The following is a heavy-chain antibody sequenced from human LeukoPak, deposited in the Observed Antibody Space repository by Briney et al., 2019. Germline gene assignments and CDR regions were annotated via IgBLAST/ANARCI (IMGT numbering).Heavy chain of an antibody. CDR1: GGSISNYY. Sequence: SETLSSNCTGTGGSISNYYWSWLRNPAGMGLVWIGRIYTSGSTSYNPSLKSRVTMSVDTSKNQFSLKLSSVTAADTAVYYCAREQVGATDYYFDYWGQGTLVTVSS. J-gene: IGHJ4*02. CDR3: AREQVGATDYYFDY. D-gene: IGHD1-26*01. V-gene: IGHV4-4*07. CDR2: IYTSGST.